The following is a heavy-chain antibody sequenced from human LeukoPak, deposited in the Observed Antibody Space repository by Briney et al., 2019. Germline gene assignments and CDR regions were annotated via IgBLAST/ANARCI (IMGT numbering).Heavy chain of an antibody. CDR1: GGSISSGSYY. J-gene: IGHJ4*02. V-gene: IGHV4-61*02. CDR3: ARGRITMIKAGFGGGYYFDY. CDR2: IYTSGST. D-gene: IGHD3-22*01. Sequence: SETLSLTCTVSGGSISSGSYYWSWIRQPAGTGLEWIGRIYTSGSTNYNPSLKSRVTISVDTSKNQFSLKLSSVTAADTAVYYCARGRITMIKAGFGGGYYFDYWGQGTLVTVSS.